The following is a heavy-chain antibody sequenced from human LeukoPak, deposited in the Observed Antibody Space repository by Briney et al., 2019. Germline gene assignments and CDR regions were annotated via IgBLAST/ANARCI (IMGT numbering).Heavy chain of an antibody. CDR2: ISYDGSNE. V-gene: IGHV3-30*03. J-gene: IGHJ6*02. Sequence: GGSLRLSCAASGFTFSDYGMHWVRQAPGKGLEWVAAISYDGSNEYFGDSLKGRSTISRDNSKNTLYLQMNRLRVEDTAVYYCVRGEYYSSSGMDVWGQGTTVTVSS. D-gene: IGHD3-10*01. CDR3: VRGEYYSSSGMDV. CDR1: GFTFSDYG.